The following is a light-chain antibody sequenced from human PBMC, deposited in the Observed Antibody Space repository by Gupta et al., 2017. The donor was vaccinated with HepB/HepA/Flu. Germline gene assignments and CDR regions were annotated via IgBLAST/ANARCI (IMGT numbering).Light chain of an antibody. Sequence: DVQMTQSPSSLSASIGDTVTISCRASQTISSYLNWYQQKPGKAPKLLIYAATNLQSGVPSRFSGSGSGTDFTLTISSRQPEDFASYYCQQRDSIPLTFGGGTKVETK. CDR3: QQRDSIPLT. CDR1: QTISSY. CDR2: AAT. V-gene: IGKV1-39*01. J-gene: IGKJ4*01.